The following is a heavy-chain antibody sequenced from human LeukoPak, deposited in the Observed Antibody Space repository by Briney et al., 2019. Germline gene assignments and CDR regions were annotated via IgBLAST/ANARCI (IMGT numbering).Heavy chain of an antibody. J-gene: IGHJ4*02. CDR3: QLAYGDLTKEYYFDY. D-gene: IGHD4-17*01. CDR1: GYSISSGYY. Sequence: SETLSLTCTVSGYSISSGYYWGWIRQPPGKGLEWIGSIYHSGSTYYNPSLKSRVTISVDTSKNQFSLKLSSVTAADTAVYYCQLAYGDLTKEYYFDYWGQGALVTVSS. V-gene: IGHV4-38-2*02. CDR2: IYHSGST.